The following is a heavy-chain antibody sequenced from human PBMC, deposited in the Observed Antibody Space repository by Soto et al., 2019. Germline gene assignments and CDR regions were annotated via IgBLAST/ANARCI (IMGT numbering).Heavy chain of an antibody. V-gene: IGHV5-51*01. CDR1: GYPLGGYC. Sequence: GVLLGVSSDVAGYPLGGYCSGWMRQMPGKGLEWVGIIFPGDSDTRYSPSFQGQVTISVDKSMTTAYLQWSSLKASDTSMYYRQRHVSGNRFVPWDQGVLV. CDR3: QRHVSGNRFVP. CDR2: IFPGDSDT. D-gene: IGHD5-12*01. J-gene: IGHJ1*01.